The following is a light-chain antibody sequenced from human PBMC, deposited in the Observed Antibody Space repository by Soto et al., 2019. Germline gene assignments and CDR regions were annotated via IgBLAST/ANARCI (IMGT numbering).Light chain of an antibody. CDR1: QTFSGW. V-gene: IGKV1-5*01. CDR2: DDS. J-gene: IGKJ2*01. CDR3: QQYKSYPYT. Sequence: DIQMTQSPSTLSASVGDRVSITCRASQTFSGWLAWYQQRPGKAPKLLIYDDSTLEGGVPSRFSGSGSGTEFTLAINGLQPDDFATYYCQQYKSYPYTFGQGTKLEMK.